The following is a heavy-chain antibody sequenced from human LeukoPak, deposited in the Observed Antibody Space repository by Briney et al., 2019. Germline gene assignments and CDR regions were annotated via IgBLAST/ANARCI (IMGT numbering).Heavy chain of an antibody. CDR2: IYYSGNT. V-gene: IGHV4-39*07. D-gene: IGHD2/OR15-2a*01. CDR1: GGSISSSYSY. CDR3: ARAHSIASYYYGVDV. Sequence: PSETLSLTCTVSGGSISSSYSYWGWIRQPPGKGLEWIGNIYYSGNTYYSPSLTSGVTLSVDTSENQFSLKLSSVTAADTAVYYCARAHSIASYYYGVDVWGQGTTVTVSS. J-gene: IGHJ6*02.